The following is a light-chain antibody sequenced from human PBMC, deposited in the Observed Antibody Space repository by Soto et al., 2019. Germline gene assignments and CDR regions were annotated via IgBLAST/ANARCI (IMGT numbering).Light chain of an antibody. V-gene: IGKV3-20*01. Sequence: EIVLTQSPGTLSLSPGERATLSCRASQSVSSSYLAWYQQKPGQAPRLLIYGASSRATGIPDRFSGSGSGTDFTLTISRLESEDLAVYYCHQYGSSPPYTFGQGTQLEIK. CDR2: GAS. CDR3: HQYGSSPPYT. CDR1: QSVSSSY. J-gene: IGKJ2*01.